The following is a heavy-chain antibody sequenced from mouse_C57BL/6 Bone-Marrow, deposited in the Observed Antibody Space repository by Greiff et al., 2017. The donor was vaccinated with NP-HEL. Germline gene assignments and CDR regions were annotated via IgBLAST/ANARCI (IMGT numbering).Heavy chain of an antibody. Sequence: VQLQQSGTVLARPGASVKMSCKTSGYTFTSYWMHWVKQRPGQGLEWIGAIYPGNGDTSYNQKFKGKAKLTAVTSASTAYMELSSLTNEDSAVYYCASLSIPAWLLPPLDYWGQGTTLTVSA. J-gene: IGHJ2*01. D-gene: IGHD2-3*01. CDR1: GYTFTSYW. V-gene: IGHV1-5*01. CDR3: ASLSIPAWLLPPLDY. CDR2: IYPGNGDT.